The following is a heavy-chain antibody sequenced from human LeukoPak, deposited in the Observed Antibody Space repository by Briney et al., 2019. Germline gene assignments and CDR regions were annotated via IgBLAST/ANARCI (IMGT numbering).Heavy chain of an antibody. Sequence: GFSVPVSCKASGGTCRGYAISWLRQAPGQGLEWMGGIIPIFGTANYAQKFQDRVTITADKSTSTAYMERSSLRSEDTAVYYCARDRVLDAPPYSSGWYAWGQGTLVPVSS. CDR3: ARDRVLDAPPYSSGWYA. J-gene: IGHJ5*02. CDR2: IIPIFGTA. D-gene: IGHD6-19*01. CDR1: GGTCRGYA. V-gene: IGHV1-69*06.